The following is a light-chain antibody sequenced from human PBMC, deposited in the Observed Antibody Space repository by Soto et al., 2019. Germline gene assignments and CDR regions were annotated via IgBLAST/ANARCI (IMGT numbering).Light chain of an antibody. V-gene: IGKV3-11*01. J-gene: IGKJ5*01. CDR1: PSVTNF. CDR2: GAF. Sequence: ETVLTQSPATMSLSPAARATLSCRASPSVTNFLAAYQQKPRQPPRLLLYGAFNRATGIPARCCGSGSWTAFSPIIISLEPEDSSIYYCHQRNIWPPVTCGQGTRLEIK. CDR3: HQRNIWPPVT.